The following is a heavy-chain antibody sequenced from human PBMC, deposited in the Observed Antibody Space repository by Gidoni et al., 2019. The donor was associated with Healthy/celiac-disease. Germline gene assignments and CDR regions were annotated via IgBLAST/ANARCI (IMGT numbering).Heavy chain of an antibody. Sequence: EVQLVESGGGLVQPGGSLRLSCAAAGFTFSSYWMSWVRQAPGKGLEWVANIKQDGSEKYYVDSVKGRFTISRDNAKNSLYLQMNSLRAEDTAVYYCASRRSQDYYYGMDVWGQGTTVTVSS. CDR3: ASRRSQDYYYGMDV. CDR2: IKQDGSEK. CDR1: GFTFSSYW. V-gene: IGHV3-7*03. J-gene: IGHJ6*02.